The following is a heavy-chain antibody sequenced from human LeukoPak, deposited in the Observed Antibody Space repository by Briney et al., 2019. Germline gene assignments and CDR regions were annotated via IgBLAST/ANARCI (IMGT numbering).Heavy chain of an antibody. D-gene: IGHD6-19*01. CDR2: ISASGSNI. J-gene: IGHJ4*02. CDR3: ARDVEQWLVRVYYFDY. CDR1: GFPFGSYS. V-gene: IGHV3-48*01. Sequence: GGSLRLSCAASGFPFGSYSMNWVRQAPGKGLEWVSYISASGSNIYYLDSVKGRFTISRDNAKNSLYLQMNSLRAEDTAVYYCARDVEQWLVRVYYFDYWGQGTLVTVSS.